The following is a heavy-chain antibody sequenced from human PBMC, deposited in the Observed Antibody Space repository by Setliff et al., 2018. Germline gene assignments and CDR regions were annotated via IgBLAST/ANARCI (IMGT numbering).Heavy chain of an antibody. V-gene: IGHV1-18*01. CDR2: ISSYNDVA. CDR1: GHIFSRYG. Sequence: ASVKVSCKTSGHIFSRYGITWVRQAPGQGLEWMGWISSYNDVANYAQNFQGRVTMTKDTSARAAYMELTSLRSDDTAMYFCAISTLSICSGGSCPNAFDLWGQGTMVTVSS. CDR3: AISTLSICSGGSCPNAFDL. D-gene: IGHD2-15*01. J-gene: IGHJ3*01.